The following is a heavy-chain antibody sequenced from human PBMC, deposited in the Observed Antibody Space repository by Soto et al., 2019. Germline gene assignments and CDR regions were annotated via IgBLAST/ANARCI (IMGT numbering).Heavy chain of an antibody. D-gene: IGHD3-22*01. V-gene: IGHV5-10-1*01. CDR3: VRHYTHPSGWFGNWFDP. Sequence: PGESLKISCKASGYNFLNYWISWVRQMPGKGQEWMGKIDPGDSYTSSTNYNPSFQGHVTFSSDKSITTVYLQWSSLKASDTATYYCVRHYTHPSGWFGNWFDPWGQGTLVTVSS. J-gene: IGHJ5*02. CDR2: IDPGDSYTSST. CDR1: GYNFLNYW.